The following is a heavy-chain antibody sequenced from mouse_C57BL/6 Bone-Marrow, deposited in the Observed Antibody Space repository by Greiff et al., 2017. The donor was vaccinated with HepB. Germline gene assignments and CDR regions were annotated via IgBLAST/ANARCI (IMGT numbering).Heavy chain of an antibody. CDR2: INPSSGYT. J-gene: IGHJ3*01. CDR1: GYTFTSYW. V-gene: IGHV1-7*01. D-gene: IGHD4-1*01. Sequence: VQRVESGAELAKPGASVKLSCKASGYTFTSYWLHWVKQRPGQGLEWIGYINPSSGYTKYNQKFKDKATLTADKSYSTSYMQLSSLTYEDSAVYYCARTGPWFAYWGQGTLVTVSA. CDR3: ARTGPWFAY.